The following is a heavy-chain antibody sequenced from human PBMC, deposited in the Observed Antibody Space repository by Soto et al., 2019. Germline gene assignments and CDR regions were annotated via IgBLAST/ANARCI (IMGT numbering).Heavy chain of an antibody. V-gene: IGHV3-21*01. CDR1: GFTFSSYS. J-gene: IGHJ4*02. CDR2: ISSSSSYI. CDR3: ASHDLRSGYYIHDD. D-gene: IGHD3-22*01. Sequence: EVQLVESGGGLVKPGGSLRLSCAASGFTFSSYSMNWVRQAPGKGLEWVSSISSSSSYIYYADSVKGRFTISRDNAKNSLYQQMNSLRAEDTAVYYCASHDLRSGYYIHDDWGQGTLVTVSS.